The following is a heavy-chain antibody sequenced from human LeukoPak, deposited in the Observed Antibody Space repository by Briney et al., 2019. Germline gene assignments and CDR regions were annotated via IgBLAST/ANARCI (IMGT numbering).Heavy chain of an antibody. CDR2: IYYSGST. CDR3: ARALPRWHSVGGRVTGHMDV. D-gene: IGHD2-21*02. V-gene: IGHV4-39*07. J-gene: IGHJ6*03. CDR1: GGSISSSSYY. Sequence: SETLSLTCTVSGGSISSSSYYWGWIRQPPGKGLEWIGSIYYSGSTNYNPSLKSRVTISVDTSKNQFSLHLTSVTAADTAVYYCARALPRWHSVGGRVTGHMDVWGKGTAVTVSS.